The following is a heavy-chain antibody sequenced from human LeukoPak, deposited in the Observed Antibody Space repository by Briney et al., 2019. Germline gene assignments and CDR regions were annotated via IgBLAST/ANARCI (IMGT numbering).Heavy chain of an antibody. CDR1: GDSISNYY. CDR3: ARDREAYGDYYFDY. J-gene: IGHJ4*02. D-gene: IGHD4-17*01. Sequence: SETLSLTCTVSGDSISNYYWSWIRQPPGKGLEWIGYIYSSGSTNYNPSLKSRVTISVDTSKNQFSLKLSSVTAADTAVYYCARDREAYGDYYFDYWGQGTLVTVSS. V-gene: IGHV4-59*12. CDR2: IYSSGST.